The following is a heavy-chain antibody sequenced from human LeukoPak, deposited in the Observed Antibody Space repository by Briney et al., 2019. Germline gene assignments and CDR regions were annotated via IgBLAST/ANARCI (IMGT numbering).Heavy chain of an antibody. V-gene: IGHV1-2*02. Sequence: GASVKVSCKASGYTFTGYYIHWVRQAPGQGLECMGWINPNSGDTNFAQKFQGRVTMTRDTSISTAYMELSRLRSDDTAVYYCARQTGTSGYYYYGMDVWGQGTTVTVSS. CDR1: GYTFTGYY. J-gene: IGHJ6*02. CDR3: ARQTGTSGYYYYGMDV. D-gene: IGHD1-1*01. CDR2: INPNSGDT.